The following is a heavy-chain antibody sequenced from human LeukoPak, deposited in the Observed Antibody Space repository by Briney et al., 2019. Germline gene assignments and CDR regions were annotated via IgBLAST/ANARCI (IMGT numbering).Heavy chain of an antibody. J-gene: IGHJ4*02. CDR1: GFTFSTYA. CDR2: MSYDGRNE. D-gene: IGHD3-9*01. Sequence: GGSLRLSCADSGFTFSTYAMHWVRQAPGKGLKWLADMSYDGRNEYYADSVKGRFTISRDNSKNTLYLQMNSLRAEDTAVYYCAKDGGYFDWLLYLDYWGQGTLVTVSS. V-gene: IGHV3-30*04. CDR3: AKDGGYFDWLLYLDY.